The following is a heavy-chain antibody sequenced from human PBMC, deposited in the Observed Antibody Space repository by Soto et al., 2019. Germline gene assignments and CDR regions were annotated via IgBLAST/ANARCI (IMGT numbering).Heavy chain of an antibody. CDR2: ISGYNGNT. D-gene: IGHD6-19*01. CDR3: SRFIMVGGWFDPNYYHGMDV. Sequence: ASVKVSCKTSGYTFSNYGINWVRQAPGQGLEWMGWISGYNGNTNYAQTVQGRVTMTKDTSTGTVYMELRSLKSDDTAIYYGSRFIMVGGWFDPNYYHGMDVSGQGTTRTVAS. CDR1: GYTFSNYG. V-gene: IGHV1-18*01. J-gene: IGHJ6*02.